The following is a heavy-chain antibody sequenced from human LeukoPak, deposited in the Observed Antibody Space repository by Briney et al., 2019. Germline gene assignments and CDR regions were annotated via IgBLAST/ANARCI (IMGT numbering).Heavy chain of an antibody. D-gene: IGHD1-1*01. CDR1: GFTLSSYS. Sequence: GGSLRLSCVASGFTLSSYSMNWVRQAPGKGLEWVSSISSSSSYKYYTDSMKGRFTISRDNAKNSLYLQMNSLRAEDTAVYYCARSAAGTYYWGQGTLVTVSS. V-gene: IGHV3-21*01. CDR2: ISSSSSYK. CDR3: ARSAAGTYY. J-gene: IGHJ4*02.